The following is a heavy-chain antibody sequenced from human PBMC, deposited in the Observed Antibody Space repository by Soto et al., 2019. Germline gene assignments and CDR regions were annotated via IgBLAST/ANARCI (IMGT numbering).Heavy chain of an antibody. V-gene: IGHV1-46*04. J-gene: IGHJ5*02. CDR2: FNPKSSST. D-gene: IGHD6-13*01. Sequence: QVQLVQSGAEVKKPGASVKLSCKTSGYIFINYYIHGVRQAPGQGLEWVALFNPKSSSTNYAQRLQARPTATSDTSTGTGNMERSSLIPEDTAVYYCARDLAAADSWGQGTLVTVSS. CDR1: GYIFINYY. CDR3: ARDLAAADS.